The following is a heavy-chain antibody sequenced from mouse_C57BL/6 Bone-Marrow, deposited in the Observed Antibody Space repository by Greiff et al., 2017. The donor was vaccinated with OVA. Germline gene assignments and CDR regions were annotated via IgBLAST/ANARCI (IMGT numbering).Heavy chain of an antibody. J-gene: IGHJ2*01. V-gene: IGHV1-15*01. CDR2: IDPETGGT. CDR3: TRSYSNYGDFDY. CDR1: GYTFTDYA. D-gene: IGHD2-5*01. Sequence: VKLMESGAELVRPGASVTLSCKASGYTFTDYAMHWVKQTPVHGLEWIGAIDPETGGTAYNQKFKGKAILTADKSSSTAYMELRSLTSEDSAVYYCTRSYSNYGDFDYWGKGTTLTVSS.